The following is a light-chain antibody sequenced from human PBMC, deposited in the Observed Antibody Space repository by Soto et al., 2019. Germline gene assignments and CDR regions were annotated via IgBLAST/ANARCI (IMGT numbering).Light chain of an antibody. CDR2: GNN. Sequence: QLVLTQPPSASGTPGKGVPIFGLGGSSNIGRNTVNWYQQFPGTAPKLLIYGNNQRPSGVPDRFYGSKSGTSASLAISGLQSEDEADYYCAAWDDSLSGPVFGGGTKLTFL. CDR3: AAWDDSLSGPV. J-gene: IGLJ3*02. V-gene: IGLV1-44*01. CDR1: SSNIGRNT.